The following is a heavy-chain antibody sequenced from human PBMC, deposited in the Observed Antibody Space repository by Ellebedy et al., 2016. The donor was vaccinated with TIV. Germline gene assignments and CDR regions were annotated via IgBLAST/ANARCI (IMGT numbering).Heavy chain of an antibody. CDR2: IWDDGSNT. CDR1: GFTFSHYA. D-gene: IGHD3-16*01. J-gene: IGHJ6*02. V-gene: IGHV3-33*01. CDR3: TRPRVRSSYYHGMDV. Sequence: GESLKISCAASGFTFSHYAMNWVRQAPGKGLEWVAVIWDDGSNTYYADSVKGRFSISSDNSKTTLYLQMNSLRAEDTAVYYCTRPRVRSSYYHGMDVWGQGTTIIVSS.